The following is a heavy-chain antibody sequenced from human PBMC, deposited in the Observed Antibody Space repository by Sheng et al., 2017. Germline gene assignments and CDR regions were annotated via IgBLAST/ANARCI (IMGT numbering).Heavy chain of an antibody. V-gene: IGHV6-1*01. J-gene: IGHJ6*02. CDR3: ARENGDYVQIYYGMDV. D-gene: IGHD4-17*01. Sequence: QVQLQQSGPGLVKPSQTLSLTCAISGDSVSGNIVAWNWIRQSPSRGLEWLGRTYYRSKWFNDYAESVKSRITINPDTSKNQFSLQLDSVTPEDTAVYYCARENGDYVQIYYGMDVWDQGP. CDR1: GDSVSGNIVA. CDR2: TYYRSKWFN.